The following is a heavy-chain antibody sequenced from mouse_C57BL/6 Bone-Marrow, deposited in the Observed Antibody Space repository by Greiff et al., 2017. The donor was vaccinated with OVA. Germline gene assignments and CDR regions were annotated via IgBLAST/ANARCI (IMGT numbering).Heavy chain of an antibody. V-gene: IGHV1-85*01. CDR2: IYPRDGST. D-gene: IGHD6-1*01. J-gene: IGHJ3*01. CDR3: ARSRDGLLLAY. Sequence: QVQLKESGPELVKPGASVKLSCKASGYTFTSYDINWVKQRPGQGLEWIGWIYPRDGSTKYNEKFKGKATLTVDTSSSTAYMELHSLTSEDSAVYFCARSRDGLLLAYWGQGTLVTVSA. CDR1: GYTFTSYD.